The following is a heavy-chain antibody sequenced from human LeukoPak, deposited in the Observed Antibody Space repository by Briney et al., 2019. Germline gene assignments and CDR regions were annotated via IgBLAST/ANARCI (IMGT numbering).Heavy chain of an antibody. CDR3: ARDFIRGGDIVATTQIDY. CDR2: INPNSGGT. V-gene: IGHV1-2*02. D-gene: IGHD5-12*01. J-gene: IGHJ4*02. Sequence: ASVKVSCKASVYTFTGYYMHWVRQAPGQGREWMGWINPNSGGTNYAQKFQGRVTMTRDTSISTAYMELSRLRSDDTAVYYCARDFIRGGDIVATTQIDYWGQGTLVTVSS. CDR1: VYTFTGYY.